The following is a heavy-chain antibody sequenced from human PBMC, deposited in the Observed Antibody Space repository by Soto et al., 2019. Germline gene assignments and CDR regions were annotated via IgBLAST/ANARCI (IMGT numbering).Heavy chain of an antibody. V-gene: IGHV1-3*01. CDR3: ARSPPIAVAGTFDY. CDR1: GYTFTSYA. Sequence: VKVSCKASGYTFTSYAMHWVRQAPGQRLEWMGWINAGNGNTKYSQKFQGRVTITRDTSASTAYMELSSLRSEDTAVYYCARSPPIAVAGTFDYWGQGTLVTVSS. D-gene: IGHD6-19*01. J-gene: IGHJ4*02. CDR2: INAGNGNT.